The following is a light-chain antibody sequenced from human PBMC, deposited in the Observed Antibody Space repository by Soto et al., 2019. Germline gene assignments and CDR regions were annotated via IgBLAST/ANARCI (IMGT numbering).Light chain of an antibody. V-gene: IGLV2-14*01. CDR3: TSFSNTNSLYV. CDR2: EVS. CDR1: GSDIAGYNY. Sequence: QSALTQPASVSGSLGQPITISCTGTGSDIAGYNYISWYQQLPGKAPKLIIYEVSIRPSGISNRFSGSKSGNTASLTISGLQAEDEADYFCTSFSNTNSLYVFGTGTKVTVL. J-gene: IGLJ1*01.